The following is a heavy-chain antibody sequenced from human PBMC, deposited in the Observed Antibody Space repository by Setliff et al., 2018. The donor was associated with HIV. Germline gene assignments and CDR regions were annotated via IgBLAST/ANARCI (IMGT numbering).Heavy chain of an antibody. CDR1: GGSVSSGSYY. CDR3: ARHGRLSGSYWGGGDY. D-gene: IGHD1-26*01. J-gene: IGHJ4*02. V-gene: IGHV4-39*01. CDR2: IYHTGSS. Sequence: PSETLSLTCTVSGGSVSSGSYYWSWIRQSPGKGLEWIGNIYHTGSSYYNPSLNGRATISLDTSKNQFSLKLTSVTAADTAVYYCARHGRLSGSYWGGGDYWGQGTLVTVSS.